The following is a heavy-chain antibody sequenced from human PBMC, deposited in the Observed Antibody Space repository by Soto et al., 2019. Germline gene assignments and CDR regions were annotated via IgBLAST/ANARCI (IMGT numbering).Heavy chain of an antibody. CDR3: ARTLPPIDY. CDR1: GCAGNGYA. J-gene: IGHJ4*02. V-gene: IGHV1-18*01. CDR2: INPNSGGI. D-gene: IGHD1-26*01. Sequence: ATVKVSCTAYGCAGNGYAMRWVRQAPGQGLEWMGWINPNSGGINYAQKLQGRVTMTTDTSTSTAYMELRSLRSDDTAVYYCARTLPPIDYWGQGTLVTVSS.